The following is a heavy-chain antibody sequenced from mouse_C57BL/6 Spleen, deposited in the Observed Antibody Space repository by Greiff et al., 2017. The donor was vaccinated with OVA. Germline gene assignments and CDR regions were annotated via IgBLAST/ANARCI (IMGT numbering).Heavy chain of an antibody. CDR2: IYPGSGST. Sequence: QVQLQQPGAELVKPGASVKMSCKASGYTFTSYWLTWVKQRPGQGLEWIGDIYPGSGSTNYNEKFKSKATLTVDTSSSTAYMQLSSLTSEDSAVYYCARGDDDAYAMDYWGQGTSVTVSS. V-gene: IGHV1-55*01. CDR1: GYTFTSYW. J-gene: IGHJ4*01. CDR3: ARGDDDAYAMDY. D-gene: IGHD2-4*01.